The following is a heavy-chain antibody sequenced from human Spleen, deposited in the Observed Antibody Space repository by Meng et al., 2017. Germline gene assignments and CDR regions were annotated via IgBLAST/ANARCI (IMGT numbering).Heavy chain of an antibody. V-gene: IGHV4-39*07. Sequence: QVQLQGPGPGLVTPSETLSLTCTVSGASISGSSYYWGWIRQPPGKGLDWIGSIYYSGSTYYNPSLKSRVTISVDTSKNQFSLKLSSVTAADTAVYYCARDGSIAAGGDFDYWGQGTLVTVSS. CDR2: IYYSGST. CDR1: GASISGSSYY. J-gene: IGHJ4*02. D-gene: IGHD6-13*01. CDR3: ARDGSIAAGGDFDY.